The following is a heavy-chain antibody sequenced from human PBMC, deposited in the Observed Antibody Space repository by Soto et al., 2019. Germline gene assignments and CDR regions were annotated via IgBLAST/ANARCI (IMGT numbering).Heavy chain of an antibody. Sequence: SETLSLTCTVSGGSIISGDYYWSWIRQPPGKGLEWIGYNYYSGITYNPSLKSRVTISLDTSKNQFSLKLTSVTAADTAVYYGERDKITGLFDYWGQGDLVTVSS. CDR2: NYYSGIT. J-gene: IGHJ4*02. V-gene: IGHV4-30-4*01. CDR1: GGSIISGDYY. D-gene: IGHD2-8*02. CDR3: ERDKITGLFDY.